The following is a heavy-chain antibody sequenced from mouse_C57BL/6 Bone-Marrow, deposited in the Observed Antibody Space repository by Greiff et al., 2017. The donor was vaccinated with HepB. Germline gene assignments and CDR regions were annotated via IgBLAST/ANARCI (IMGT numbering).Heavy chain of an antibody. CDR2: ISNLAYSI. V-gene: IGHV5-15*04. CDR3: ARHYYRYFDV. CDR1: GFTFSEYG. Sequence: EVMLVESGGGLVQPGGSLKLSCAASGFTFSEYGMAWVRQAPRKGPEWVAFISNLAYSIYYADTVTGRFTISRENAKNTLYLEMSSLRSEDTAMYYCARHYYRYFDVWGTGTTVTVSS. J-gene: IGHJ1*03.